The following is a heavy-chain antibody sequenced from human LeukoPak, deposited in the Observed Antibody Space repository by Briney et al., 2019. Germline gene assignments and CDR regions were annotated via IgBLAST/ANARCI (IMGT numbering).Heavy chain of an antibody. J-gene: IGHJ4*02. V-gene: IGHV4-4*07. CDR1: GGSISSYY. CDR3: ARHRSGWLQSSFDY. CDR2: IYTSGST. D-gene: IGHD5-24*01. Sequence: TSETLSLTCTVSGGSISSYYWSWIRQPAGKGLEWIGRIYTSGSTNYNPSLKSRVTMSVDTSKNQFSLKLSSVTAADTAVYYCARHRSGWLQSSFDYWGQGTLVTVSS.